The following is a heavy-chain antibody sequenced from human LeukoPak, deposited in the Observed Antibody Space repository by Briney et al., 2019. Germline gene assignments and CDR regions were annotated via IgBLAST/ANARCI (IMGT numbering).Heavy chain of an antibody. J-gene: IGHJ4*02. CDR1: GFTFSSYA. D-gene: IGHD3-22*01. CDR3: ARTLYYYDSSGYYHSNFDY. CDR2: ISYDGSNK. Sequence: GGSLRLSCAASGFTFSSYAMHWVRQAPGKGLEWVAVISYDGSNKYYADSVKGRFTISRDNSKNTLCLQMNSLRAEDTAVYYCARTLYYYDSSGYYHSNFDYWGQGTLVTVSS. V-gene: IGHV3-30-3*01.